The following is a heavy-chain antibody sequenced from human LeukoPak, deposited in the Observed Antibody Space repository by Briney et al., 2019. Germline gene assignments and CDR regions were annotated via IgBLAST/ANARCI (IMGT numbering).Heavy chain of an antibody. CDR3: ARAYSGYDFFDY. CDR2: IIPIFGTA. Sequence: ASVKVTCKASGGTFSWYTISWVRQAPGQGLEWMGGIIPIFGTANYAQKFQGRVTITADESTSTAYMEVSSLRPEDTAVYYCARAYSGYDFFDYWGQGILVTVSS. CDR1: GGTFSWYT. J-gene: IGHJ4*02. V-gene: IGHV1-69*01. D-gene: IGHD5-12*01.